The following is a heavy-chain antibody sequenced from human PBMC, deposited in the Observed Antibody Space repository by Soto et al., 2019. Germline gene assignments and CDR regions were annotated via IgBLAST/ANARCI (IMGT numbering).Heavy chain of an antibody. J-gene: IGHJ3*02. CDR1: GHTFTSSH. V-gene: IGHV1-46*01. D-gene: IGHD3-10*01. CDR2: INPSGGST. Sequence: ASVKVSCKASGHTFTSSHMHWVRQAPGQGLEWMGIINPSGGSTSYAQKFQGRVTMTRDTSTSTVYMELSSLRSEDTAVYYCAREPLSAKGRGAVAFDIWGQGTMVTVSS. CDR3: AREPLSAKGRGAVAFDI.